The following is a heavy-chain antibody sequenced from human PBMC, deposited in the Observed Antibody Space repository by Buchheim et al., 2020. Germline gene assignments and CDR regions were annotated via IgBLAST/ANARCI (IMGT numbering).Heavy chain of an antibody. CDR3: ASRSDYDFWSGYPWTDYYGMDV. CDR1: GYTFTSYD. Sequence: QVQLVQSGAEVKKPGASVKVSCKASGYTFTSYDINWVRQATGQGLEWMGWMNPNSGNTGYAQKFQGRVTMTRNTSISKAYMELSSLRSEDTAVYYCASRSDYDFWSGYPWTDYYGMDVWGQGTT. D-gene: IGHD3-3*01. J-gene: IGHJ6*02. CDR2: MNPNSGNT. V-gene: IGHV1-8*01.